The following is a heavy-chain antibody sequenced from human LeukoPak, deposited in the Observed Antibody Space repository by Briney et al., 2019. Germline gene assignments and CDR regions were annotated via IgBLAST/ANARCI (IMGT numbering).Heavy chain of an antibody. Sequence: PGGSLRLSCAASGFTFSSYGMHWVRQAPGKGLDWVAFIHHDGSNKYYADYVRGRFTISRDNSKNTLYLQMNSLRAEDTAVYFCAKDGYSYGAYYYYMDVWGKGTTVTIAS. D-gene: IGHD5-18*01. CDR1: GFTFSSYG. CDR2: IHHDGSNK. V-gene: IGHV3-30*02. CDR3: AKDGYSYGAYYYYMDV. J-gene: IGHJ6*03.